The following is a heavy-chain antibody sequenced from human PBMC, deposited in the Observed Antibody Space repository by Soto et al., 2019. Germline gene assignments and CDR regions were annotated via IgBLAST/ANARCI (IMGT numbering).Heavy chain of an antibody. D-gene: IGHD3-3*01. CDR1: GFTVSSNY. J-gene: IGHJ4*02. V-gene: IGHV3-66*01. Sequence: GGSLRLSCAASGFTVSSNYMSWVRQAPGKGLEWVSVIYSGGSTYYADSVKGRFTISRDNSKNTLYLQMNSLRAEDTAVYYCARDTIPLPGVQDYWGQGTLVTVSS. CDR3: ARDTIPLPGVQDY. CDR2: IYSGGST.